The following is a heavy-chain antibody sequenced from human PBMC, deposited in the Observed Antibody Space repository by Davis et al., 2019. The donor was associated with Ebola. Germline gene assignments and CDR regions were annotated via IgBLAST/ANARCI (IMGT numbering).Heavy chain of an antibody. J-gene: IGHJ4*02. V-gene: IGHV3-21*01. CDR2: ISSNNRLI. CDR1: GFTLSSYS. Sequence: GESLKISCPASGFTLSSYSMNWVRQAPGKGLEWVSSISSNNRLISYTDSVKGRFTISRDTAKNSLYLQMNRLRAEDTAVYYCARDAWLLGDLQTLNSWGQGTLVTVSS. D-gene: IGHD3-22*01. CDR3: ARDAWLLGDLQTLNS.